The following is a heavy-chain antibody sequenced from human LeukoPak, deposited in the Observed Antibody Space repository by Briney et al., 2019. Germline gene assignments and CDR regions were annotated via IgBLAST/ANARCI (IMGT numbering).Heavy chain of an antibody. D-gene: IGHD3-22*01. Sequence: PGGSLRLSCAASGFTFGSYAMSWVRQAPGKGLEWVSAISGSGGSTYYADSVKGRFTISRDNSKNTLYLQMNSLRAEDTAVYYCAKGEGEGDYYDSSGYFSFDYWGQGTLVTVSS. J-gene: IGHJ4*02. CDR3: AKGEGEGDYYDSSGYFSFDY. CDR1: GFTFGSYA. V-gene: IGHV3-23*01. CDR2: ISGSGGST.